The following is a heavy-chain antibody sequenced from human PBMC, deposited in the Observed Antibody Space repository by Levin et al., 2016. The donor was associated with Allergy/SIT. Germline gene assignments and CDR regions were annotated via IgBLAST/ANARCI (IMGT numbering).Heavy chain of an antibody. V-gene: IGHV4-39*01. CDR3: ARLGVDGSGSYYKHFPFDY. J-gene: IGHJ4*02. CDR2: IYYSGST. Sequence: WIRQPPGKGLEWIGSIYYSGSTYYNPSLKSRVTISVDTSKNQFSLKLSSVTAADTAVYYCARLGVDGSGSYYKHFPFDYWGQGTLVTVSS. D-gene: IGHD3-10*01.